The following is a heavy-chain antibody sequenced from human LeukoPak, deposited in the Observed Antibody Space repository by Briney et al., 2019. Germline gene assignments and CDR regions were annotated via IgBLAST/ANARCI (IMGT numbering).Heavy chain of an antibody. CDR2: INHSGST. J-gene: IGHJ5*02. CDR1: GGSFCGYY. D-gene: IGHD2-8*01. V-gene: IGHV4-34*01. CDR3: AREQSVLMVYAAPFDP. Sequence: PSETLSLTCAVYGGSFCGYYWSWIRQPPGKGLEWSGEINHSGSTNYNPSLTSRVTISVDTSKNQFSLKLSSVTAADTAVYYCAREQSVLMVYAAPFDPWGQGTLVTVSS.